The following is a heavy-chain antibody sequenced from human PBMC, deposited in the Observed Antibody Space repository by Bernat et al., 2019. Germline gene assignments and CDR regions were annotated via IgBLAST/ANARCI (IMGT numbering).Heavy chain of an antibody. CDR3: ARGGRIAAAGTLGY. Sequence: EVQLVESGGGLVQPGGSLRLSCAASGFTFSTFWMTWVRQAPGKGLEWVANIKSDGSEKYYVDSVKGRFTISRDNGRDSLYLQMNSLRAADTAVYYCARGGRIAAAGTLGYWGQGTLVTVSS. D-gene: IGHD6-13*01. CDR1: GFTFSTFW. CDR2: IKSDGSEK. J-gene: IGHJ4*02. V-gene: IGHV3-7*01.